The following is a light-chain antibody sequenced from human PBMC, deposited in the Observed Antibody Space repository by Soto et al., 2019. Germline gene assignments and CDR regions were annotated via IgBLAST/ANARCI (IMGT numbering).Light chain of an antibody. CDR2: GNS. Sequence: QSVLTQPPSVSGAPGQRVTISCTGSSSNIGAGYDVHWYQQLPGTAPKLLIYGNSNRPSGVPDRFSGSKSGTSASLAITGLQAEDEADYYCQSYDSSFDVFGTGTKVTVL. V-gene: IGLV1-40*01. CDR1: SSNIGAGYD. CDR3: QSYDSSFDV. J-gene: IGLJ1*01.